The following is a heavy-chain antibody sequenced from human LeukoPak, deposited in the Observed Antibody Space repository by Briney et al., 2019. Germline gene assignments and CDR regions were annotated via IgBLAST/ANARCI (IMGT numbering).Heavy chain of an antibody. CDR1: GFTFRNYG. Sequence: GGSLRLSCIASGFTFRNYGMAWVRQAPGKGLEWVSTIRNAGVNTHYADSVKGRFTISRDNSRDTLYLQMDSLRADDTAVYYCAKDCCDYSPLDHWGQGTQVTVSS. D-gene: IGHD2-15*01. CDR2: IRNAGVNT. J-gene: IGHJ4*02. CDR3: AKDCCDYSPLDH. V-gene: IGHV3-23*01.